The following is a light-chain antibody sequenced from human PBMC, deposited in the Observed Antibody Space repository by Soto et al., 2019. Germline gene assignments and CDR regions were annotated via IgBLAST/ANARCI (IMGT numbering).Light chain of an antibody. J-gene: IGKJ1*01. V-gene: IGKV1-6*01. CDR3: LQFYNFSWT. Sequence: AIQMTQSPSSLSASVGDRVTISCRASQVIGNDLAWYQQKPGKAPRLLIFAASNLQSGVPSRFSGSGSCTDFTLTISRLQPEDFATYYCLQFYNFSWTFGQGTKVDI. CDR2: AAS. CDR1: QVIGND.